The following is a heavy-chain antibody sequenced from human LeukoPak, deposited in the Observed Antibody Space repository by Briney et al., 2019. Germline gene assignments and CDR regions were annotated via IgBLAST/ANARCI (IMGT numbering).Heavy chain of an antibody. D-gene: IGHD3-22*01. CDR2: ISSSSSTI. V-gene: IGHV3-48*01. CDR3: ATAPNNYDSSGYDY. Sequence: GGSLRLSCAASGFTFSSYSMNWVRQAPGKGLEWVSYISSSSSTIYYADSVKGRFTISRDNAKNSLYLQMNSLRAEDTAVNYCATAPNNYDSSGYDYWGQGTLVTASS. CDR1: GFTFSSYS. J-gene: IGHJ4*02.